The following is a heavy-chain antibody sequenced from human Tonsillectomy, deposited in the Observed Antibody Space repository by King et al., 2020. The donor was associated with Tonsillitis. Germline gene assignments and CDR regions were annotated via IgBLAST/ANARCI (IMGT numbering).Heavy chain of an antibody. CDR1: GFTVSSNY. V-gene: IGHV3-53*01. Sequence: DVQLVESGGGLIQPGGSLRLSCAASGFTVSSNYMNWVRQAPGKGLEWVSVIYSGGSTYYADSVKGRFTISRDNSKNTLSLQMNSLRAEDTAVYFCARDIGYYDGPGGLGAFDIWGRGTLVTVSS. CDR3: ARDIGYYDGPGGLGAFDI. D-gene: IGHD3-3*01. CDR2: IYSGGST. J-gene: IGHJ3*02.